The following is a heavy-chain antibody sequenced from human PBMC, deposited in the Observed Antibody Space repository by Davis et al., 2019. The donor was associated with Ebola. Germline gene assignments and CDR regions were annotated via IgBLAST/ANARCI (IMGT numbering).Heavy chain of an antibody. J-gene: IGHJ6*02. CDR1: GFTFSSYG. Sequence: GESLKISCAASGFTFSSYGMHWVRQAPGKGLEWVSLISWDGGSTYYADSVKGRFTISRDNSKNSLYLQMNSLRTEDTALYYCAKGDIVLMVYQNGMDVWGQGTTVTVSS. V-gene: IGHV3-43*01. CDR2: ISWDGGST. CDR3: AKGDIVLMVYQNGMDV. D-gene: IGHD2-8*01.